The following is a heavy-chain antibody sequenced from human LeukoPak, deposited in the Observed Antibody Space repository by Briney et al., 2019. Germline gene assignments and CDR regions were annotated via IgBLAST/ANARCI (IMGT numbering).Heavy chain of an antibody. D-gene: IGHD3-3*01. Sequence: KPSGTLSLTCAVDGGSFSGYYWSWIRQPPGKGLEWIGEINHSGSTNYNPSLKSRVTISVDTSKNQFSLKLSSVTAADTAVYYCARRFYYYYYMDVRGKGTTVTVSS. J-gene: IGHJ6*03. CDR2: INHSGST. CDR1: GGSFSGYY. V-gene: IGHV4-34*01. CDR3: ARRFYYYYYMDV.